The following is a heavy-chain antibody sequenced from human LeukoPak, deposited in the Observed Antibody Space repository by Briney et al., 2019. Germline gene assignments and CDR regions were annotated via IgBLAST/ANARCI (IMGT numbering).Heavy chain of an antibody. V-gene: IGHV3-7*01. CDR2: IKQDGSQI. Sequence: GGSLRLSCAASGFTFNTYWMNWVRQAPGKGLEWVANIKQDGSQIYYVASVKGRFTISRDNAKNSLYLQMNSLRAEDTAVYYCARDHYYDSSGYYYFDYWGQGTLVTVSS. D-gene: IGHD3-22*01. CDR3: ARDHYYDSSGYYYFDY. J-gene: IGHJ4*02. CDR1: GFTFNTYW.